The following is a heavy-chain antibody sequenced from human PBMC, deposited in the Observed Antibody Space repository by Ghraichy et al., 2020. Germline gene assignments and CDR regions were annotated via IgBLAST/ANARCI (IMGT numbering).Heavy chain of an antibody. Sequence: GSLRLSCAASGFTFDDYAMHWVRQAPGKGLEWVSLISGDGGSTYYADSVKGRFTISRDNSKNSLYLQMNSLRTEDTALYYCAKDIAPDTAMVGSDYWGQGTLVTVSS. J-gene: IGHJ4*02. CDR3: AKDIAPDTAMVGSDY. CDR2: ISGDGGST. V-gene: IGHV3-43*02. D-gene: IGHD5-18*01. CDR1: GFTFDDYA.